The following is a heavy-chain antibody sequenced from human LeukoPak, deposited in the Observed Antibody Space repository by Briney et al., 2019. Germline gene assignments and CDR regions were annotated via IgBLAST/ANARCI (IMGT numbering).Heavy chain of an antibody. CDR1: GGSISSYY. V-gene: IGHV4-4*07. J-gene: IGHJ5*02. CDR2: IYTSGST. CDR3: ARDLTYYDSWSGFNNWFDP. D-gene: IGHD3-3*01. Sequence: SETLSLTCTVSGGSISSYYWSWIRQPAGKGMQWIGRIYTSGSTNYNPSLKSRVTMSVDTSKNQFSLKLSSVTAADTAVYYCARDLTYYDSWSGFNNWFDPWGQGTLVTVSS.